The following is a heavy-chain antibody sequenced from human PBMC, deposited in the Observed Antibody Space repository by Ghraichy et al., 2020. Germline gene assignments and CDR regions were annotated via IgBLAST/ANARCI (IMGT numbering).Heavy chain of an antibody. CDR1: GFMFSDYG. CDR3: ARDEGGYNVCFDY. D-gene: IGHD5-24*01. Sequence: GGSLRLSCAASGFMFSDYGIHWVRQAPGKGLEWMAFLRSDGTTEHFIDSVKGRFSISRDTSKNTVYLHMNSLRVEDTAIYYCARDEGGYNVCFDYWGQGTLVPVSS. V-gene: IGHV3-30*02. J-gene: IGHJ4*02. CDR2: LRSDGTTE.